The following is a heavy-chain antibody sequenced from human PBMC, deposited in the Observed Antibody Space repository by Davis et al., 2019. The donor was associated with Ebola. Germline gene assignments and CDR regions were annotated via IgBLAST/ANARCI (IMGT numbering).Heavy chain of an antibody. D-gene: IGHD6-6*01. V-gene: IGHV3-11*04. Sequence: GGSLRLSCAASGFTFSDYYMSWIRQAPGKGLEWVSYISSSSSTIYYADSVKGRFTISRDNAKNSLYLQMNSLRDEDTAVYYCARDHGQLESAIYYYYYGMDVWGKGTTVTVSS. CDR2: ISSSSSTI. J-gene: IGHJ6*04. CDR1: GFTFSDYY. CDR3: ARDHGQLESAIYYYYYGMDV.